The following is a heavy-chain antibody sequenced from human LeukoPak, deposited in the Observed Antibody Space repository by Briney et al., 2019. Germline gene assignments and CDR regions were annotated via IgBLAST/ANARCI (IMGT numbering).Heavy chain of an antibody. CDR2: ISSSSRSI. Sequence: GGSLRLSCRASGFMFVGFTFADYTMSWVRQAPGKGLEWVSSISSSSRSIYYADSLKGRFTIARDNTKNSLYLQMNSLRVEDTAVYYCARERSGPAVRAHNWFDPWGQGTLVIVSS. CDR1: GFMFVGFTFADYT. V-gene: IGHV3-21*01. D-gene: IGHD1-26*01. J-gene: IGHJ5*02. CDR3: ARERSGPAVRAHNWFDP.